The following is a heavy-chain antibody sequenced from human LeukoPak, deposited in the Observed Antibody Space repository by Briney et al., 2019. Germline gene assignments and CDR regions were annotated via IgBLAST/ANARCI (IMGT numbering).Heavy chain of an antibody. CDR3: ARGYSGCFHY. V-gene: IGHV1-3*04. D-gene: IGHD1-26*01. CDR2: INTGSGNT. Sequence: SVQVSCKASGYTFPGYALHWVRQAPGQGRAWMGWINTGSGNTKYSQRFQDRVTITMDTSASTVYMEMNDLGSEDTAVYYCARGYSGCFHYWGQGALVTVSS. CDR1: GYTFPGYA. J-gene: IGHJ4*02.